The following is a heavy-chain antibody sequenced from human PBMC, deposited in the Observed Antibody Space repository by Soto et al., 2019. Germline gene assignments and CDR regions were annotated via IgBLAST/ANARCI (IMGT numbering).Heavy chain of an antibody. CDR1: GFTFSSST. J-gene: IGHJ4*02. V-gene: IGHV3-30-3*01. CDR2: ISSDENNK. CDR3: ARGGGGKWEP. D-gene: IGHD1-26*01. Sequence: QVQLVESGGGVVQPGRSLRLSCAASGFTFSSSTMYWVRQAPSKGLEWMAIISSDENNKYYADSVKGRFIISRDNSKNTLYLQINSLRPEDTAVYYCARGGGGKWEPWGQGTLVTVSS.